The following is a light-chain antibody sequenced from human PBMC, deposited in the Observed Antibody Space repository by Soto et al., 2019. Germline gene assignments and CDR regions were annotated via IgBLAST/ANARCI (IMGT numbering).Light chain of an antibody. Sequence: QLPQSPSSLSASVGDRLTITSRASQGISSYFAWYQQKPGKAPKLLIYGASTLEGGVPFRFSGSGSGTDFTLIISSVQPEDFATYYCQQLNTYPIAFGQGTRLEIK. CDR3: QQLNTYPIA. CDR1: QGISSY. CDR2: GAS. V-gene: IGKV1-9*01. J-gene: IGKJ5*01.